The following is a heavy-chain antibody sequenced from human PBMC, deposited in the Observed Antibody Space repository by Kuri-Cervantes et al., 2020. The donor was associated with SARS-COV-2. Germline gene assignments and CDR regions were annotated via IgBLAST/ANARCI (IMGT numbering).Heavy chain of an antibody. CDR1: GYTFTGYY. Sequence: SVKVSCKASGYTFTGYYMHWVRQAPGQGLEWMGWINPNSGGTNYAQKFQGRVTMTEDTSTDTAYMELSSLRSEDTAVYYCATFRGYYNYYGMDVWGQGTTVTVSS. J-gene: IGHJ6*02. D-gene: IGHD3-10*01. V-gene: IGHV1-2*02. CDR3: ATFRGYYNYYGMDV. CDR2: INPNSGGT.